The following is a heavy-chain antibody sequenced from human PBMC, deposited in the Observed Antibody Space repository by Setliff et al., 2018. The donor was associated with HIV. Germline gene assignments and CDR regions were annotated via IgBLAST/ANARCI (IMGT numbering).Heavy chain of an antibody. CDR2: INPGNGDR. J-gene: IGHJ4*02. CDR3: ARDYSGTYYGDIDL. V-gene: IGHV1-3*01. CDR1: GYTLTSYG. D-gene: IGHD1-26*01. Sequence: ASVKVSCKASGYTLTSYGIHWVRQAPGQRLEWMAWINPGNGDRKYSQKLQGRVAITGDTSANTVYMEVSRLRSGDTALYFCARDYSGTYYGDIDLWGQGTLVTVSS.